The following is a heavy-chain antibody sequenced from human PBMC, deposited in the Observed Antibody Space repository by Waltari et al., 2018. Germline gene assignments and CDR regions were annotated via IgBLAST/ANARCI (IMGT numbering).Heavy chain of an antibody. CDR2: IYYRGST. V-gene: IGHV4-31*03. Sequence: QVQLQELGPGLVKPSQTLSLTCTVSGGSITSGGYYWRWTPQHPGKGLEWVGYIYYRGSTYYHPALKSRVTISGDTSKNQFSRNLSSVTAADTAVYYCAREGIPIGAFEIWGQGTMVTVSS. J-gene: IGHJ3*02. D-gene: IGHD5-18*01. CDR1: GGSITSGGYY. CDR3: AREGIPIGAFEI.